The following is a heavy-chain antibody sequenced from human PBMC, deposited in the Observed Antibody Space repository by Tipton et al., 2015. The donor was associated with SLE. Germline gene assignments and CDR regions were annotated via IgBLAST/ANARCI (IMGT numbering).Heavy chain of an antibody. CDR3: ARSVVTYYYPGMEV. D-gene: IGHD4-23*01. Sequence: TLSLTCSVSGDSIRNGAHSWSWIRQPPGKGLEWIGYIYYTGATNYNPSLRSRVTISLDRSKNQFSLKLDSVTADDTAVYYCARSVVTYYYPGMEVWGQGTMVTVS. CDR1: GDSIRNGAHS. CDR2: IYYTGAT. V-gene: IGHV4-30-2*02. J-gene: IGHJ6*02.